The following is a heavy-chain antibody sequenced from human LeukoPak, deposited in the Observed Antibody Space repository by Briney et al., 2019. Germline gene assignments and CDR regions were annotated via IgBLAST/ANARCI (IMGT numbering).Heavy chain of an antibody. J-gene: IGHJ4*02. CDR1: GFIFSSYA. CDR2: ISSSGSMK. Sequence: GGSLRLSCAASGFIFSSYAMNWVRQAPGKGLEWVSYISSSGSMKYYADSVKGRFTISRDNAKNSLYLQMNSLRAEDTAVYYCARVGIVGATFDYWGQGTLVTVSS. D-gene: IGHD1-26*01. V-gene: IGHV3-48*04. CDR3: ARVGIVGATFDY.